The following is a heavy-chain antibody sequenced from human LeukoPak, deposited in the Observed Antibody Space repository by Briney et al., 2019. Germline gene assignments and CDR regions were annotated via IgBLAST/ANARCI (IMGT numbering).Heavy chain of an antibody. CDR2: ISGSGGST. D-gene: IGHD3-10*01. J-gene: IGHJ6*02. V-gene: IGHV3-23*01. CDR1: GFTFAGYA. CDR3: ARGTLMVRGGMDV. Sequence: GGSLRLSCAASGFTFAGYAMTWVRQAPGKGLEWVSLISGSGGSTYYADVVKGRFTISRDNSKNALYLRMNSLRAEDTAVYYCARGTLMVRGGMDVWGQGTTVTVSS.